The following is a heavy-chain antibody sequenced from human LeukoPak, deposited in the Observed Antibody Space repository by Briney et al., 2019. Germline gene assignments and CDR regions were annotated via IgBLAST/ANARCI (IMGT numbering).Heavy chain of an antibody. CDR1: GFTFSSYS. J-gene: IGHJ4*02. CDR2: ISSSSSTI. Sequence: GGSLRLSCAASGFTFSSYSMNWVRQAPGKGLEWVSYISSSSSTIYYADSVKGRFTISRDNSKNTLYLQMNSLRAEDTAVYYCAKSTHDCGDSPFDYWGQGTLVTVSS. D-gene: IGHD4-17*01. V-gene: IGHV3-48*01. CDR3: AKSTHDCGDSPFDY.